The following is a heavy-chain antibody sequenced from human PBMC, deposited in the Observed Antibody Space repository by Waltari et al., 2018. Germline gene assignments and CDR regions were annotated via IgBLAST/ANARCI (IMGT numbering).Heavy chain of an antibody. D-gene: IGHD3-22*01. CDR2: IYYSGNT. Sequence: QLQLQESGPGLVKPSETLSLTCTVSGVSITNSNYYWGWIRQPPGKGLEWIGNIYYSGNTYYNPSLKSRVTISEDTSKNQFSLKLSSVTAADTAVYYCARGYYDSSGPGYYYYMDVWGKGTTVTVSS. CDR3: ARGYYDSSGPGYYYYMDV. V-gene: IGHV4-39*07. J-gene: IGHJ6*03. CDR1: GVSITNSNYY.